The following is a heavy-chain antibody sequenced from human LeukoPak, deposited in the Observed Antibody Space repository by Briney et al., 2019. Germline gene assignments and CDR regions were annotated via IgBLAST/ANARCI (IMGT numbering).Heavy chain of an antibody. J-gene: IGHJ5*02. CDR2: INPSGGST. V-gene: IGHV1-46*01. CDR1: GYTFTRYY. D-gene: IGHD3-10*01. Sequence: ASVKVSCKASGYTFTRYYMNWVRQAPGQGLEWMGIINPSGGSTNYAQKFQGRVTMTRDTSTSTIYMEASSLRSEDTAVYYCATSFRAVNWFDPWGQGTLVTVPS. CDR3: ATSFRAVNWFDP.